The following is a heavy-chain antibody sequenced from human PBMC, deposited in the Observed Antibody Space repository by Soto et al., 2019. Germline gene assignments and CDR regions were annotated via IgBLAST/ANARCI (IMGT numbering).Heavy chain of an antibody. D-gene: IGHD4-17*01. CDR2: IIPIFGTA. Sequence: ASVKVSCKASGGTFSSYAISWVRQAPGQGLEWMGGIIPIFGTANYAQKFQGRVTITADESTSTAYMELSSLRSEDTAVYYCARAFRVTTFYYYYGMDVWGQGTTVTRLL. CDR1: GGTFSSYA. J-gene: IGHJ6*02. V-gene: IGHV1-69*13. CDR3: ARAFRVTTFYYYYGMDV.